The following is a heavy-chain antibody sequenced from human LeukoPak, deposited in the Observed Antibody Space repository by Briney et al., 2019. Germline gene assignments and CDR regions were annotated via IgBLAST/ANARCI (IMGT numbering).Heavy chain of an antibody. Sequence: SVKVSCKASGGTFSSYAISWVRQAPGQGLEWMGRIIPIFGIANYAQKFQGRVTITADKSTSTAYMELSSLRSEDTAVYYCARASRQYYYDSSGSAFDIWGQGTMVTVSS. V-gene: IGHV1-69*04. J-gene: IGHJ3*02. CDR3: ARASRQYYYDSSGSAFDI. CDR2: IIPIFGIA. D-gene: IGHD3-22*01. CDR1: GGTFSSYA.